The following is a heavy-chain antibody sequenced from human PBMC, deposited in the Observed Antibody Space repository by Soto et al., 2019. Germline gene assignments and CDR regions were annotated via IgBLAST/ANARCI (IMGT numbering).Heavy chain of an antibody. J-gene: IGHJ4*02. CDR1: GFTFSDYY. CDR3: ARGGGWGSRRHDFDF. V-gene: IGHV3-11*06. D-gene: IGHD1-26*01. CDR2: LSSSSSYT. Sequence: QVQLVETGGGLVKPGGSLRLSSAASGFTFSDYYMNWIRQAPGKGLEWVSYLSSSSSYTNYADSVKGLFTISRDNAKNSLYLQKDSLRAETTDVYYCARGGGWGSRRHDFDFWGQGTLVTVSS.